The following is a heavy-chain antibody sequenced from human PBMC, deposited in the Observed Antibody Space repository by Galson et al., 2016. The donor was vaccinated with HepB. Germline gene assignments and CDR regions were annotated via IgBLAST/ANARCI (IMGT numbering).Heavy chain of an antibody. V-gene: IGHV3-15*01. J-gene: IGHJ4*02. D-gene: IGHD5-18*01. CDR3: TTEGGYNYGLPLYFDY. Sequence: WVRQAPGKGLEWVGRIKHTTDGGTTDYAAPVKDRFTISRDDSKNTLYLQMNTVKTEDTAVYYCTTEGGYNYGLPLYFDYWGPGTLVTVSS. CDR2: IKHTTDGGTT.